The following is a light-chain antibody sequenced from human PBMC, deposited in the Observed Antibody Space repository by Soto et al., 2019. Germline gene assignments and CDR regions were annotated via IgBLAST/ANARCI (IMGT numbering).Light chain of an antibody. CDR1: QSVGSS. Sequence: DIVLTQSPATLSLSPGERATLSCRASQSVGSSLAWYQQKAGQPPRLLIYDASNRAAGIPARFSGSGSGTDFALTISSLEPEDFAVYYCQQRLKSTFGQGTRLEIK. CDR3: QQRLKST. J-gene: IGKJ2*02. V-gene: IGKV3-11*01. CDR2: DAS.